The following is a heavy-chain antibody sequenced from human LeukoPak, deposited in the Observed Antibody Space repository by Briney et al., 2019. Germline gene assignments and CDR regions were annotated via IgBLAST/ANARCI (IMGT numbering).Heavy chain of an antibody. J-gene: IGHJ6*03. CDR3: ARDLRGGSYGYYYYYMDV. D-gene: IGHD1-26*01. V-gene: IGHV3-21*01. CDR2: ITISISYI. Sequence: GGSLRLSCAAPGFTFSSYSMNWVRQAPGKGLEWVSSITISISYIYYADSVKGRCTISRDNAKNSLYLQMNSLRAEDTAVYYCARDLRGGSYGYYYYYMDVWGKGTTVTVSS. CDR1: GFTFSSYS.